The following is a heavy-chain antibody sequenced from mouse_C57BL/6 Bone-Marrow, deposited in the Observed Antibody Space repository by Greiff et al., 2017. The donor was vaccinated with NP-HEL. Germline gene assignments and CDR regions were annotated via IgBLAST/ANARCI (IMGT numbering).Heavy chain of an antibody. Sequence: EVKLVESGGGLVKPGGSLKLSCAASGFTFSDYGMHWVRQAPEKGLAWVAYISSGSSTIYYADTVKGRFTISRDNAKNTLFLQLTSLRSEDTAMYYCARMDYWGQGTSVTVSS. CDR2: ISSGSSTI. V-gene: IGHV5-17*01. CDR1: GFTFSDYG. J-gene: IGHJ4*01. CDR3: ARMDY.